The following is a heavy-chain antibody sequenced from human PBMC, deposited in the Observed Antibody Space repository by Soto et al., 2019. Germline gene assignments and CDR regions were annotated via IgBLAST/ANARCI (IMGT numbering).Heavy chain of an antibody. D-gene: IGHD3-16*02. V-gene: IGHV1-18*01. CDR3: ASYDYIWGSYRQNNYFDY. Sequence: ASVKVSCKASGYTFTSYGISWVRQAPGQGLEWMGWISAYNGNTNYAQKLQGRVTMTTDTSTSTAYMELRSLRSDDTAVYYCASYDYIWGSYRQNNYFDYWGQGTLVTVSS. CDR2: ISAYNGNT. CDR1: GYTFTSYG. J-gene: IGHJ4*02.